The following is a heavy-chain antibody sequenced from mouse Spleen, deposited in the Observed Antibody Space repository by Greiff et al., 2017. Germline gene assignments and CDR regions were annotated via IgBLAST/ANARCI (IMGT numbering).Heavy chain of an antibody. Sequence: EVQGVESGGGLVKPGGSLKLSCAASGFTFSDYGMAWVRQAPGKGLEWVAFISNLAYSTYYADTVTGRFTISRENAKNTLYLEMSSLRSEDTAMSYCARKSLLPGAMDYWGQGTSVTVSS. V-gene: IGHV5-15*01. D-gene: IGHD5-1*01. CDR1: GFTFSDYG. CDR3: ARKSLLPGAMDY. J-gene: IGHJ4*01. CDR2: ISNLAYST.